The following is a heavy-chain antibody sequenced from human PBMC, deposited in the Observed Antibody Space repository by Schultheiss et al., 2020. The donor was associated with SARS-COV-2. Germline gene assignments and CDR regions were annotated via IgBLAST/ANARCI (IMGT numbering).Heavy chain of an antibody. CDR2: ISAYNGNT. D-gene: IGHD2-15*01. V-gene: IGHV1-18*01. CDR3: ARAHGPYSGAFDI. CDR1: GYTFTSYD. Sequence: ASVKVSCKASGYTFTSYDINWVRQATGHGLEWMGWISAYNGNTNYAQKLQGRVTMTEDTSTDTAYMELSSLRSEDTAVYYCARAHGPYSGAFDIWGQGTMVTVSS. J-gene: IGHJ3*02.